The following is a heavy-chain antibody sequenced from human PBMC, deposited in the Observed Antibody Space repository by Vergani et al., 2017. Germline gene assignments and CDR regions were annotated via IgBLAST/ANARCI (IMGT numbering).Heavy chain of an antibody. D-gene: IGHD1-26*01. J-gene: IGHJ3*02. Sequence: VQLVESGGGLVQPGGSLRLSCSASGFTFSSYAMHWVRQAPGKGLEWVAVIWYDGSNKYYADSVKGRFTISRDNSKNTLYLQMNSLRAEDTAVYYCAKVRVSYAQMGAFDIWGQGTMVTVSS. V-gene: IGHV3-33*06. CDR1: GFTFSSYA. CDR3: AKVRVSYAQMGAFDI. CDR2: IWYDGSNK.